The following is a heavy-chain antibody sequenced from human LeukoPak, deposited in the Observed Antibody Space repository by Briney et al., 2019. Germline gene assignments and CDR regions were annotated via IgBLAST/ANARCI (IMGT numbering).Heavy chain of an antibody. D-gene: IGHD5-12*01. J-gene: IGHJ4*02. CDR3: AGQQSRRGYSGYDWVY. CDR1: GFTFSDYY. V-gene: IGHV3-11*01. CDR2: ITSSGSTI. Sequence: GGSLRLSCAASGFTFSDYYMNWIRQAPGKGLEWVSYITSSGSTIYYADSVKGRFTISRDNAKNSLYLQMNRLRSDDTAVYYCAGQQSRRGYSGYDWVYWGQGTLVTVSS.